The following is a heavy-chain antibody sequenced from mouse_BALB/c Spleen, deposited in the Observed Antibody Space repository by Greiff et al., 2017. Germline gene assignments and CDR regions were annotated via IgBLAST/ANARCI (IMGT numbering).Heavy chain of an antibody. V-gene: IGHV1S56*01. CDR3: ARGGVLRYYAMDY. CDR1: GYTFTSYY. J-gene: IGHJ4*01. Sequence: QVQLKQSGPELVKPGASVRISCKASGYTFTSYYIHWVKQRPGQGLEWIGWIYPGNVNTKYNEKFKGKATLTADKSSSTAYMQLSSLTSEDSAVYFCARGGVLRYYAMDYWGQGTSVTVSS. CDR2: IYPGNVNT. D-gene: IGHD1-1*01.